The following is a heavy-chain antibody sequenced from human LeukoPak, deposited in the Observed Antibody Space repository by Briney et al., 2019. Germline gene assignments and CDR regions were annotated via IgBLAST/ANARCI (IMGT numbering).Heavy chain of an antibody. V-gene: IGHV1-46*01. CDR2: INPSGGST. CDR1: GYTFTSYY. CDR3: ARDLEWLSAFDC. J-gene: IGHJ4*02. Sequence: ASVKVSCKASGYTFTSYYMHWVRQAPGQGLEWMGIINPSGGSTSYAPKFQGRVTMTRDTSTSTVYMELSSLRSEDTAVYYRARDLEWLSAFDCWGQGTLVTVSS. D-gene: IGHD3-3*01.